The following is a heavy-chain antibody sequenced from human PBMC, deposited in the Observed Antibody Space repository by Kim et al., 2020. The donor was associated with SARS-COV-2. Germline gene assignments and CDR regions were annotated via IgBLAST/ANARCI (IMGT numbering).Heavy chain of an antibody. J-gene: IGHJ4*02. CDR1: GGSISSGGYY. V-gene: IGHV4-31*03. D-gene: IGHD3-3*01. Sequence: SETLSLTCTVSGGSISSGGYYWSWIRQHPGKGLEWIGYIYYSGSTYYNPSLKSRVTISVDTSKNQFSLKLSSVTAADTAVYYCARAPRRIITNFGVVTHFDYWGQGTLVTVSS. CDR3: ARAPRRIITNFGVVTHFDY. CDR2: IYYSGST.